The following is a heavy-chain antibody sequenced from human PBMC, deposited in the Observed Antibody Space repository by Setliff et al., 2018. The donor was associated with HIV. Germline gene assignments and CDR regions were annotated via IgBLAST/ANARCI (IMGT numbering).Heavy chain of an antibody. CDR1: GFTFSSYA. CDR3: AKSLLVAGNDY. J-gene: IGHJ4*02. V-gene: IGHV3-21*04. D-gene: IGHD2-8*02. Sequence: PGGSLRLSCAASGFTFSSYAMNWVRQAPGKGLEWVSSISSSSYYIYYADSVKGRFTISRDNAKNSLYLQMISLRADDTAVYYCAKSLLVAGNDYWGQGTLVTVSS. CDR2: ISSSSYYI.